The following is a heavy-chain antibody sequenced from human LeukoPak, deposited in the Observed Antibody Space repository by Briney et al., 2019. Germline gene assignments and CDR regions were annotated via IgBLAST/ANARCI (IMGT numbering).Heavy chain of an antibody. D-gene: IGHD3-10*01. CDR3: AKAGMVRGGPRYYMDV. J-gene: IGHJ6*03. Sequence: PGGSLRLSCAASGFTFSSYAMHWVRQAPGKGLEWVSAISGSGGSTYYADSVKGRFTISRDNSKNTLYLQMNSLRAEDTAVYYCAKAGMVRGGPRYYMDVWGKGTTVTVSS. V-gene: IGHV3-23*01. CDR1: GFTFSSYA. CDR2: ISGSGGST.